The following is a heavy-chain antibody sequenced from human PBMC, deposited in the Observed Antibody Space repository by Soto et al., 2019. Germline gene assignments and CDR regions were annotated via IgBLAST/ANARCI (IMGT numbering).Heavy chain of an antibody. Sequence: PGESLKISCRGSGFTFTNYWIAWVRQMPGKGLEWMGIIYPGDSETSYSPSFQGQVIISADKSINTAYLQWSSLKASDTAMYYRARQIYDSDTGPNFQYYFDSWGQGTPATVSS. J-gene: IGHJ4*02. CDR2: IYPGDSET. V-gene: IGHV5-51*01. CDR1: GFTFTNYW. CDR3: ARQIYDSDTGPNFQYYFDS. D-gene: IGHD3-22*01.